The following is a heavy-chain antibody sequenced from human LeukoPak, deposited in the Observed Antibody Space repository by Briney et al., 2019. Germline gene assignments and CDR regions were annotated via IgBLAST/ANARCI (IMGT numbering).Heavy chain of an antibody. V-gene: IGHV4-4*07. J-gene: IGHJ3*02. CDR1: GGSISSYY. D-gene: IGHD3-9*01. Sequence: SETLSLTCTVSGGSISSYYRSWIRQPAGKGLEWIGRIYTSGSTNYNPSLKSRVTMSVDTSKNQFSLKLSSVTAADTAVYYCARQYYDILTGYDRGDAFDIWGQGTMVTVSS. CDR2: IYTSGST. CDR3: ARQYYDILTGYDRGDAFDI.